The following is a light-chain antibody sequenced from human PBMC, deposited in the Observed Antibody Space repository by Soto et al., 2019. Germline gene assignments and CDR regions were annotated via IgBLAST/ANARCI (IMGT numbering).Light chain of an antibody. V-gene: IGLV2-14*01. Sequence: QSALTQPASLSGSPGQSITISCTGTSSDIGAYDYVSWYQQHPGKAPKLLLSEVSNRPSGVSDRFSGSKSGNTASLTISGLQAEDEADYYCSSFTSAYTFVFGTGTKVTVL. J-gene: IGLJ1*01. CDR2: EVS. CDR1: SSDIGAYDY. CDR3: SSFTSAYTFV.